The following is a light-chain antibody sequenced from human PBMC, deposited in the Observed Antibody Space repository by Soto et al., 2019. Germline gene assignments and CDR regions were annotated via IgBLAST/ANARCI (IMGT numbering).Light chain of an antibody. CDR2: DSS. Sequence: DIQMTQSPSSLSASVGDRVTIICQASQDITNYLNWYQQKPGKAPKLLIHDSSNLETGVPSRFSGSGSGTYFSFTISSLQPEDIATYYCQQFDTLPLTFGQWTRLEIK. CDR1: QDITNY. J-gene: IGKJ5*01. V-gene: IGKV1-33*01. CDR3: QQFDTLPLT.